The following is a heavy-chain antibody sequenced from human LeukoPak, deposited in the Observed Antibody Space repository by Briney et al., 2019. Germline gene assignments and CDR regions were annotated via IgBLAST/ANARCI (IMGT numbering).Heavy chain of an antibody. CDR3: ERRVDTGPHGAFDI. J-gene: IGHJ3*02. CDR2: IHYGGST. D-gene: IGHD5-18*01. CDR1: GGSISSTSYY. V-gene: IGHV4-39*01. Sequence: SETLSLTCTVSGGSISSTSYYWGWIRQPPGKGLEWIGSIHYGGSTYYNPSLKSRVTISVDTSKNQFSLKLSSVTAADTAVYYCERRVDTGPHGAFDIWGQGTMVTVSS.